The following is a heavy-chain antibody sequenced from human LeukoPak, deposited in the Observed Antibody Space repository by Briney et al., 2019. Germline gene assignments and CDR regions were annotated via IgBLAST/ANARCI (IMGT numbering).Heavy chain of an antibody. V-gene: IGHV3-9*01. CDR3: VKDRALVGGPYFYYMDV. CDR2: ISWNSGNK. J-gene: IGHJ6*03. D-gene: IGHD1-26*01. CDR1: GFTFADYP. Sequence: GSSLRLSCAASGFTFADYPMHWVRQAPGKGLEWVSGISWNSGNKEYGDSVKGRFTVSRDNAKNSLHLQMNSLRADDTALYYCVKDRALVGGPYFYYMDVWGKGTMVTVS.